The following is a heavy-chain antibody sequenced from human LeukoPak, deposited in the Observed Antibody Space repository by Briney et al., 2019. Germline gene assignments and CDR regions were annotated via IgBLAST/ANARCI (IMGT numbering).Heavy chain of an antibody. CDR2: IYYSGST. CDR1: GGSISTRSYY. J-gene: IGHJ4*02. D-gene: IGHD3-22*01. V-gene: IGHV4-39*01. CDR3: ARRAYYYDTSGYFDY. Sequence: SETLSLTCTVSGGSISTRSYYWGWIRQPPGKGLEWIGSIYYSGSTFYNPSLKSRVTISVDTSKNQFSLKLSSVTAADTAVYYCARRAYYYDTSGYFDYWGQGTLVTVSS.